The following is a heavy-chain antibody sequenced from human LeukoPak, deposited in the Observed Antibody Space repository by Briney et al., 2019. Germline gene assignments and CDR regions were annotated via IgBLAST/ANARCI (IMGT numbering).Heavy chain of an antibody. CDR2: INPNSGGT. V-gene: IGHV1-2*02. J-gene: IGHJ3*02. CDR1: GYTFTGYY. CDR3: ARGRLLWFGELPTRDASDI. Sequence: ASVKVSCKASGYTFTGYYMHWVRQAPGQGLEWMGWINPNSGGTNYAQKFQGRVTMTRDTSISTAYMELSRLRSDDTAVYYCARGRLLWFGELPTRDASDIWGQGTMVTVSS. D-gene: IGHD3-10*01.